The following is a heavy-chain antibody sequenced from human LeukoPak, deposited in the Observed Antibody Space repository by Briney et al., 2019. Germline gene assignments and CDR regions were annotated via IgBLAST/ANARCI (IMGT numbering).Heavy chain of an antibody. Sequence: SQTLSLTCAISGDTVSSNTAAWNWIRQSPSRGLEWLGRTYYRSKWNADYAASVQNRITINPDTSTNQFSLQLKSATPEDTAVYYCSRQRSTSTYYFGLDVWGQGTTVTVSS. CDR2: TYYRSKWNA. CDR1: GDTVSSNTAA. CDR3: SRQRSTSTYYFGLDV. V-gene: IGHV6-1*01. J-gene: IGHJ6*02. D-gene: IGHD6-6*01.